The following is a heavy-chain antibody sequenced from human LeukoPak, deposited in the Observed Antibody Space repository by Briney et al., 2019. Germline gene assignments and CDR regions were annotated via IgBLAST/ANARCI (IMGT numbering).Heavy chain of an antibody. CDR1: GYTFTSYG. CDR2: ISAYNGNT. CDR3: ARDRTGSRITMILVANSGYGLDI. J-gene: IGHJ3*02. Sequence: GASVKVSCKTSGYTFTSYGITWVRQAPGQGLEWMGWISAYNGNTNYAQKLQGRVTLTTDTSTSTAYMELRSLRSDDTAVYYCARDRTGSRITMILVANSGYGLDIWGQGTMVTVSS. D-gene: IGHD3-22*01. V-gene: IGHV1-18*01.